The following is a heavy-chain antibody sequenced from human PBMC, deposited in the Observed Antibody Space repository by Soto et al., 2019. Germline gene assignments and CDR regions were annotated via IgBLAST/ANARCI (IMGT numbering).Heavy chain of an antibody. CDR1: GGSISSYY. CDR3: ARFGILDFWSGYYSGNFDY. CDR2: IYYSGST. J-gene: IGHJ4*02. D-gene: IGHD3-3*01. Sequence: SETLSLTCTVSGGSISSYYWSWIRQPPGKGLEWIGYIYYSGSTNYNPSLKSRVTISVDTSKNQFSLKLSSVTAADTAVYYCARFGILDFWSGYYSGNFDYWGQGTLVTVSS. V-gene: IGHV4-59*01.